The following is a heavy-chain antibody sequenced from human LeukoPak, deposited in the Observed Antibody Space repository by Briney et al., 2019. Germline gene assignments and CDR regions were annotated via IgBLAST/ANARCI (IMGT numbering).Heavy chain of an antibody. CDR3: GSGSGSYSSDY. CDR1: GGSISSSSYY. V-gene: IGHV4-39*01. CDR2: IYYSGST. J-gene: IGHJ4*02. Sequence: KPSETLSLTCTVSGGSISSSSYYWGWIRQPPGKGLEWIGSIYYSGSTYYNPSLKSRVTISVDTSKNQFSLKLSSVTAADTAAYYCGSGSGSYSSDYWGQGTLVTASS. D-gene: IGHD3-10*01.